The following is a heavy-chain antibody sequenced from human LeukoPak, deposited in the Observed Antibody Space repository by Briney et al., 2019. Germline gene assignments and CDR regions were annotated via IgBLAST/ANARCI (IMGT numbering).Heavy chain of an antibody. D-gene: IGHD3-22*01. CDR2: FYPEDGEK. CDR3: ATDRSRIVVVLGAFYI. Sequence: GASVKVSCKVSGYTLTELSMHWVRQAPVKGLEWMGGFYPEDGEKIYAQKFQGRVTMIAQTSTDTHYMWLSSLRSEDTAVHYCATDRSRIVVVLGAFYIWGQGTMVTVSS. V-gene: IGHV1-24*01. CDR1: GYTLTELS. J-gene: IGHJ3*02.